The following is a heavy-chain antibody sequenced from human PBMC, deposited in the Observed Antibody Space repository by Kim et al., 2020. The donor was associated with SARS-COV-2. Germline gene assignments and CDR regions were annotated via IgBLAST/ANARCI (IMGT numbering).Heavy chain of an antibody. CDR1: GFTFSSYG. V-gene: IGHV3-30*18. D-gene: IGHD5-18*01. CDR3: AKDNALTWIQLWTYYFDY. CDR2: ISYDGSNK. J-gene: IGHJ4*02. Sequence: GGSLRLSCAASGFTFSSYGMHWVRQAPGKGLEWVAVISYDGSNKYYADSVKGRFTISRDNSKNTLYLQMNSLRAEDTAVYYCAKDNALTWIQLWTYYFDYWGQGTLVTVSS.